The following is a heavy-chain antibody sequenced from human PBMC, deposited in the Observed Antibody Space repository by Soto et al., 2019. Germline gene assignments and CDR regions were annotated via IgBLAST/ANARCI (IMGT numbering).Heavy chain of an antibody. V-gene: IGHV5-51*01. D-gene: IGHD4-17*01. Sequence: PGASLKISCKGSGYSFTNYWIGWVRQMPGKGLELMGIIYPGDSDTRYSPSFQGQVTISVDKSINTAYLQWSSLKASDTAMFYCARSLTSYGDFIYWGQGTLVTVSS. CDR2: IYPGDSDT. J-gene: IGHJ4*02. CDR1: GYSFTNYW. CDR3: ARSLTSYGDFIY.